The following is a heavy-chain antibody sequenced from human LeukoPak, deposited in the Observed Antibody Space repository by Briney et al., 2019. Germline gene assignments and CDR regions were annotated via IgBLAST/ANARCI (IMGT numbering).Heavy chain of an antibody. D-gene: IGHD6-13*01. J-gene: IGHJ4*02. CDR1: GFTFSSYG. CDR3: ARDGYSSSWYYFDY. CDR2: IWYDGSNK. Sequence: PGGSLRLSCAASGFTFSSYGMHWVRQAPGKGLEWVAVIWYDGSNKYYADSVKGRSTISRDNSKNTLYLQMNSLRAEDTAVYYCARDGYSSSWYYFDYWGQGTLVTVSS. V-gene: IGHV3-33*01.